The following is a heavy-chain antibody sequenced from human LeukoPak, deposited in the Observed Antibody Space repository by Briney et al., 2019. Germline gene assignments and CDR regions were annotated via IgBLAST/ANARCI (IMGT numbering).Heavy chain of an antibody. Sequence: PGGSLRLSCAASGFTFSSYAMSWVRQAPGKGLEWVSSITGSGGSTYHADSVKGRFTISRDNSKNTLYLQMNSLRAEDTAVCYCAKASHFWSAYSWGQGTLVTVSS. CDR2: ITGSGGST. V-gene: IGHV3-23*01. CDR3: AKASHFWSAYS. CDR1: GFTFSSYA. J-gene: IGHJ4*02. D-gene: IGHD3-3*02.